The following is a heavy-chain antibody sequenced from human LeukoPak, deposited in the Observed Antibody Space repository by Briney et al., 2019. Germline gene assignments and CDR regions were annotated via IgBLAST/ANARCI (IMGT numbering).Heavy chain of an antibody. CDR1: GYTFTNNF. CDR2: INPSGDNT. J-gene: IGHJ5*02. CDR3: ARDNSIHERGWWFDP. V-gene: IGHV1-46*01. Sequence: ASVKVSCKASGYTFTNNFMHWVRQAPGQGLEWIGIINPSGDNTWYAQKFQGRVTMTRDMATSTDYLEVSSLRSEDTAVYYCARDNSIHERGWWFDPWGQGTLVTVSS. D-gene: IGHD4-23*01.